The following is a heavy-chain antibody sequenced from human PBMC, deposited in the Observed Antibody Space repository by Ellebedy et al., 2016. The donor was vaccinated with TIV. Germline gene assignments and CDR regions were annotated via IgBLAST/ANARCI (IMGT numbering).Heavy chain of an antibody. V-gene: IGHV4-38-2*02. CDR3: ARRSSVTAAGIGY. CDR2: IYHSGST. Sequence: SETLSLXXTVSGYSISSGYYWGWIRQPPGKGLEWIGSIYHSGSTYYNPSLKSRVTISVDTSKNQFSLKLRSVTAADTAVYYCARRSSVTAAGIGYWGQGTLVIVSS. J-gene: IGHJ4*02. D-gene: IGHD6-13*01. CDR1: GYSISSGYY.